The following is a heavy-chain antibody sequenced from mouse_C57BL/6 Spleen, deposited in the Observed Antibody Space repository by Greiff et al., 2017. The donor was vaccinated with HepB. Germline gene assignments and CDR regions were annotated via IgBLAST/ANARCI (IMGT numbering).Heavy chain of an antibody. CDR3: ARCPGTVVESAMDY. CDR1: GFNIKDYY. V-gene: IGHV14-2*01. D-gene: IGHD1-1*01. CDR2: IDPEDGET. J-gene: IGHJ4*01. Sequence: EVKLMESGAELVKPGASVKLSCTASGFNIKDYYMHWVKQRTEQGLEWIGRIDPEDGETKYAPKFQGKATITADTSSNTAYLQLSSLTSEDTAVYYCARCPGTVVESAMDYWGQGTSVTVSS.